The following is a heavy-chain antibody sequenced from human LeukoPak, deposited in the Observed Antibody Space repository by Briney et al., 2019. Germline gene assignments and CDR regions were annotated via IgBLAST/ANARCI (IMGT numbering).Heavy chain of an antibody. D-gene: IGHD6-19*01. CDR3: ARVSSFFPKHYMDV. J-gene: IGHJ6*03. Sequence: SETLSLTCAVSGGSVSSSHWWSWVRQAPGQGLMWIGEINHSGSTNYNPSLKSRVTISVDTSKNQFSLKLSSVTAADTAVYYCARVSSFFPKHYMDVWGKGTTVTVSS. CDR2: INHSGST. V-gene: IGHV4-4*02. CDR1: GGSVSSSHW.